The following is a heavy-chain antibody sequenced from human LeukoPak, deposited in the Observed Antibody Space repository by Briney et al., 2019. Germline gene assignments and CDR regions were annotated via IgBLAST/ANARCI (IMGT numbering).Heavy chain of an antibody. CDR3: AKGILTSVDYFDY. V-gene: IGHV3-7*03. Sequence: PGGSLRLSCAASGFTFSSYAMHWVRQAPGKGLEWVANIKQDGSEKYYVDSVKGRFTISRDNAKNSLYLQMNSLRAEDTAVYYCAKGILTSVDYFDYWGQGALVTVSS. CDR1: GFTFSSYA. CDR2: IKQDGSEK. D-gene: IGHD3-9*01. J-gene: IGHJ4*02.